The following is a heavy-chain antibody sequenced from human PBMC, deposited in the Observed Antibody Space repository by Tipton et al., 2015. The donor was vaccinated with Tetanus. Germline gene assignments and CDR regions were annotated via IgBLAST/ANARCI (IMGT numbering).Heavy chain of an antibody. V-gene: IGHV3-30*04. CDR3: ARGLARSGGFDY. Sequence: SLRLSCAASGFTFSSYAMHWVRQAPGKGLEWVAVISYDGSNKYYADSVKGRFTISRDNSKNTLYLQMNSLRAEDTAVYYCARGLARSGGFDYWGQGTLVTVSS. CDR2: ISYDGSNK. J-gene: IGHJ4*02. CDR1: GFTFSSYA. D-gene: IGHD1-26*01.